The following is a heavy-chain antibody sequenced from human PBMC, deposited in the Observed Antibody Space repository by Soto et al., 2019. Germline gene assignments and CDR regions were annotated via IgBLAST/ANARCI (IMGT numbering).Heavy chain of an antibody. V-gene: IGHV1-2*02. D-gene: IGHD2-21*01. CDR1: GDSFNDYY. J-gene: IGHJ6*03. CDR3: ARYCGGGTATLGYYCFCRDV. Sequence: QVQLVQSGAEVRKPGASVTVSCRSSGDSFNDYYIHWVRQAPGQGFEWMGWINPNGGVTKYAQKFQGQDSMTRDTSIRTVYTQLVRLRSDGPAVYYCARYCGGGTATLGYYCFCRDVWGTGSTVTVSS. CDR2: INPNGGVT.